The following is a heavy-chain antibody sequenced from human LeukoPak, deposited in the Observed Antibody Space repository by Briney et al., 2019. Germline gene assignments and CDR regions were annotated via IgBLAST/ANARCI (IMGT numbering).Heavy chain of an antibody. V-gene: IGHV3-30*18. Sequence: GRSLRLSCAASGFTFSSYGMHWVRQAPGKGLEWVAVISYDGSNKYYADSVKGRFTISRDNSKNTLYLQMNSLRAEDTAVYYCAKDRHSSGWRGGDFDYWGQGTLVTVSS. J-gene: IGHJ4*02. CDR3: AKDRHSSGWRGGDFDY. CDR2: ISYDGSNK. CDR1: GFTFSSYG. D-gene: IGHD6-19*01.